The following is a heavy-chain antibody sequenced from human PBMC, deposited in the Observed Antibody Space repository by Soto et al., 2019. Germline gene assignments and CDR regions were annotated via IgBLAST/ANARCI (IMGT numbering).Heavy chain of an antibody. Sequence: GESLKISCEASGYKFKNYWIGWVRQIPGKGPEWMGFIYPGDSDARYSPSFQGQVTISVDKSINTVYLQWRSLKASDTAMYYCARQPDYNILTGYLYYFDYWGQGTLVTVSS. D-gene: IGHD3-9*01. V-gene: IGHV5-51*01. J-gene: IGHJ4*02. CDR3: ARQPDYNILTGYLYYFDY. CDR2: IYPGDSDA. CDR1: GYKFKNYW.